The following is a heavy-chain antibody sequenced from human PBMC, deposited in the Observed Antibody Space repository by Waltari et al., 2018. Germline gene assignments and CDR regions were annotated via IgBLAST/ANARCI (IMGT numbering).Heavy chain of an antibody. CDR3: ARDFNWGWDF. CDR2: IKPDGSQQ. J-gene: IGHJ4*02. D-gene: IGHD7-27*01. Sequence: EVQLVDSGGGLVQPGGPLQLPCAASGFTFSSNWLSWVRQAPGRGLEWLANIKPDGSQQYYVDSVRGRFSISRDNAKNSLYLQLNSLRAEDTAIYYCARDFNWGWDFWGQGTLVTVSS. V-gene: IGHV3-7*03. CDR1: GFTFSSNW.